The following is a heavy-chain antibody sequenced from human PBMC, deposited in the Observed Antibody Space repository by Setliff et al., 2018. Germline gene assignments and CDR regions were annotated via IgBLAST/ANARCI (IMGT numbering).Heavy chain of an antibody. Sequence: ASVKVSCKASGYTFTSYGISWVRQAPGQGLEWMGGIIPILGIANYAQKFQGRVTITADKSTSTAYMELSSLRSEDTAVYYCARGVYCSGGSCEGNDYWGQGTLVTVSS. CDR3: ARGVYCSGGSCEGNDY. CDR1: GYTFTSYG. CDR2: IIPILGIA. J-gene: IGHJ4*02. V-gene: IGHV1-69*10. D-gene: IGHD2-15*01.